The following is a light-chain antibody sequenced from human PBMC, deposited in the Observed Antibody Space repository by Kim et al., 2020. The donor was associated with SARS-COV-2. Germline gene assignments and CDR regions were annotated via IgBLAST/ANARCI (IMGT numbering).Light chain of an antibody. CDR1: QSVSSY. V-gene: IGKV3-11*01. J-gene: IGKJ4*01. Sequence: SLSPGERATRSCRASQSVSSYLAWYQQKPGQAPRLLIYDTSNRANGIPARFSGSGSGTDFTLTISSLEPEDSAVYYCQQRANWLTFGGGTKVDIK. CDR2: DTS. CDR3: QQRANWLT.